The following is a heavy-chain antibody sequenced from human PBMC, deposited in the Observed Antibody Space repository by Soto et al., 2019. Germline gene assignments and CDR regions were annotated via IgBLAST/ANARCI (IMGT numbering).Heavy chain of an antibody. CDR2: INHSGST. Sequence: PSETLSLTCAVYGGSFSGYYWSWIRQPPGKGLEWIGEINHSGSTNYNPSLKSRVTISVDTSKNQFSLKLSSVTAADTAVYYCARAARDHSSSWSHLLDYWGQGTLVTVSS. J-gene: IGHJ4*02. CDR1: GGSFSGYY. D-gene: IGHD6-13*01. V-gene: IGHV4-34*01. CDR3: ARAARDHSSSWSHLLDY.